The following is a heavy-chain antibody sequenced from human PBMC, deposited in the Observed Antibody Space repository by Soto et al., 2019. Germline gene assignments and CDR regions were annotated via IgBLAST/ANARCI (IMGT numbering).Heavy chain of an antibody. CDR1: GFTFSSYG. Sequence: GGSLRLSCAASGFTFSSYGMHWVRQAPGKGLEWVAVISYDGSNKYYADSVKGRFTISRDNSKNTLYLQMNSLRAEDTAVYYCAKAAAAAGLYYYYGMDVWGQGTTVTVSS. V-gene: IGHV3-30*18. J-gene: IGHJ6*02. CDR2: ISYDGSNK. CDR3: AKAAAAAGLYYYYGMDV. D-gene: IGHD6-13*01.